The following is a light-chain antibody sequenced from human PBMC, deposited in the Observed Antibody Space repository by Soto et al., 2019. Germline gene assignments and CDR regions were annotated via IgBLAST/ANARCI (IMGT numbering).Light chain of an antibody. Sequence: EIVFTQSPGTLSFSPGERAPLSCRAIQSVSSSYLAWYQQKPGQAPRLLIYGASSRATGIPDRFSGSGSGTDFTLTISRLEPEDFAVYYCQQYGSSPTWTFGQGTKVDI. V-gene: IGKV3-20*01. J-gene: IGKJ1*01. CDR3: QQYGSSPTWT. CDR1: QSVSSSY. CDR2: GAS.